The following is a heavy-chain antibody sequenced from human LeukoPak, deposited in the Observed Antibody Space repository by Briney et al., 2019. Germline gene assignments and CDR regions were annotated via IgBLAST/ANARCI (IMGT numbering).Heavy chain of an antibody. CDR2: IREDGIEK. CDR3: AREQWSRLD. Sequence: PGGSLRLSCAAAGFTFSSNGIDWVRQAPGRWLEWVANIREDGIEKYYVDSVRGRFTISRDNAWNLVYLQMNSLRPEDTAIYYCAREQWSRLDWGQGTLVTVSS. D-gene: IGHD2-8*01. CDR1: GFTFSSNG. V-gene: IGHV3-7*01. J-gene: IGHJ4*02.